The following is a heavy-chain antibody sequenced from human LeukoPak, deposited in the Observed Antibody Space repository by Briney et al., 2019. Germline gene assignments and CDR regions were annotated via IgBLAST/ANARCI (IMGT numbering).Heavy chain of an antibody. CDR2: ISYSGST. CDR3: ARVGHYGSGSYLDY. Sequence: SETLSLTCTVSGGSISSYYWSWIRQPPGKGLEWIGYISYSGSTNYNPSLKSRVTISVDTSKNQFSLKLSSVTAADTAVYYCARVGHYGSGSYLDYWGQGTLVTVSS. CDR1: GGSISSYY. J-gene: IGHJ4*02. V-gene: IGHV4-59*01. D-gene: IGHD3-10*01.